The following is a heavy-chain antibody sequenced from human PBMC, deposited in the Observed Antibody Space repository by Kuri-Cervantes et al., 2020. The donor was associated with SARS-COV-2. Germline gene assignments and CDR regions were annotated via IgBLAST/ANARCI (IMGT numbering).Heavy chain of an antibody. D-gene: IGHD5-24*01. J-gene: IGHJ3*02. Sequence: SETLSLTCTVSGYSISSGYYWGWIRQPPGKGLEWIGSIYHSGSTYYNPSLKSRVTISVDTSKNQFSLKLISVTAPDTAVYYCARHRMAYAFDIWVQGTMVTVSS. CDR2: IYHSGST. V-gene: IGHV4-38-2*02. CDR1: GYSISSGYY. CDR3: ARHRMAYAFDI.